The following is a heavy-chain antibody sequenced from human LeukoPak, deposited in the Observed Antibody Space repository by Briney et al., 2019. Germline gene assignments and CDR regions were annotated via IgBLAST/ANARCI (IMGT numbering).Heavy chain of an antibody. Sequence: QSGGSLRLSCAASGFTFGNYAMTWVRQAPGKGLEWVSSMSGSGSSTYFADSVKGRFTISRDNYKNTLYLQMNSLRAEDTAVYYCAKDTGYGDSILDAFDIWGQGTMVTVSS. CDR3: AKDTGYGDSILDAFDI. CDR1: GFTFGNYA. J-gene: IGHJ3*02. CDR2: MSGSGSST. V-gene: IGHV3-23*01. D-gene: IGHD4-17*01.